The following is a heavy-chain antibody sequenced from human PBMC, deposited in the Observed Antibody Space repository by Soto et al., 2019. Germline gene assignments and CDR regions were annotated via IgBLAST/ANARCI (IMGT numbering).Heavy chain of an antibody. CDR1: GFTFSNYW. Sequence: PGGSLRLSCGASGFTFSNYWMDWVRQDSGKGLVWVSRINSDGSSTSYADSVKGRFTISRDNAKNTLYLQMNSLRAEDTAVYYCARGMAAAADYWGQGTLVTVSS. V-gene: IGHV3-74*01. CDR3: ARGMAAAADY. D-gene: IGHD6-13*01. CDR2: INSDGSST. J-gene: IGHJ4*02.